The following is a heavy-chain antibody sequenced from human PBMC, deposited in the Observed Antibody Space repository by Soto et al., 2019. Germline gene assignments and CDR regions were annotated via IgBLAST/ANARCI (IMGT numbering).Heavy chain of an antibody. V-gene: IGHV5-51*01. CDR2: IYPSDSDT. J-gene: IGHJ3*02. D-gene: IGHD3-22*01. CDR1: GFSFTNYW. Sequence: GESLKISCKGSGFSFTNYWIGWVRQTPGKGLQWMGIIYPSDSDTRYSPSFQGQVTISAAKSINTAYLQWSSLKASDTAMYYCARREYYYDSTGYYRDAFDIWGQGTSVTV. CDR3: ARREYYYDSTGYYRDAFDI.